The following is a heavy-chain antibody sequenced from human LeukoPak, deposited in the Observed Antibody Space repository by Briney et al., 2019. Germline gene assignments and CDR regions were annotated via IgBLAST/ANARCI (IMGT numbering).Heavy chain of an antibody. D-gene: IGHD3-16*01. V-gene: IGHV3-23*01. CDR1: GFTFSSYA. CDR3: AEVGAKLYSAGYFDY. Sequence: GGSLRLSCAASGFTFSSYAMSWVRQAPGKGLEWVSAISGSGGSTYYADSVKGRFTISRDNSKNTLYLQMNSLRAEDTAVYYCAEVGAKLYSAGYFDYWGQGTLVTVSS. J-gene: IGHJ4*02. CDR2: ISGSGGST.